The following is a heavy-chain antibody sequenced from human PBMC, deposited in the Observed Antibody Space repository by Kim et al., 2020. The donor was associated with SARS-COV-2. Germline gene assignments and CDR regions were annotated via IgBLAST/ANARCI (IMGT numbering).Heavy chain of an antibody. CDR3: ARELEVLRYFPTHGGHMDV. V-gene: IGHV4-4*02. D-gene: IGHD3-9*01. Sequence: SETLSLTCAVSGGSISSSNWWSWVRQPPGKGLEWIGEIYHSGSTNYNPSLKSRVTISVDKSKNQFSLKLSSVTAADTAVYYCARELEVLRYFPTHGGHMDVWGQGTTVTVSS. CDR2: IYHSGST. CDR1: GGSISSSNW. J-gene: IGHJ6*02.